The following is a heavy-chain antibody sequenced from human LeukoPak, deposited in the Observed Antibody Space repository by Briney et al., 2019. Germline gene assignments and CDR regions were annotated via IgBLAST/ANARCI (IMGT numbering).Heavy chain of an antibody. CDR1: GFTFSSYS. CDR3: ARGSRRYDYVWGSYPGS. CDR2: ISSSSSTI. D-gene: IGHD3-16*02. J-gene: IGHJ4*02. Sequence: GGSLRLSCAASGFTFSSYSMNWVRQAPGKGLEWVSYISSSSSTIYYADSVKGRFTISRDNAKNSLYLQMDSLRAEDTAVYYCARGSRRYDYVWGSYPGSWGQGTLVTVSS. V-gene: IGHV3-48*01.